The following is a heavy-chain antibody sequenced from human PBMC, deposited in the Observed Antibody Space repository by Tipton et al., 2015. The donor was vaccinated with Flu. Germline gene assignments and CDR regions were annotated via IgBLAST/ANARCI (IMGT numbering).Heavy chain of an antibody. J-gene: IGHJ4*02. CDR3: ARGRGYCITTTCLLPFDF. V-gene: IGHV3-23*01. Sequence: SLRLSCAASGFTFSSYAMSWVRQAPGKGLEWVSAISGSGGSTYSADSVKGRFTISRDNSKNTLYLQMNSLRAEDTAVYYCARGRGYCITTTCLLPFDFWGQGTLVTVSS. CDR1: GFTFSSYA. D-gene: IGHD2-2*01. CDR2: ISGSGGST.